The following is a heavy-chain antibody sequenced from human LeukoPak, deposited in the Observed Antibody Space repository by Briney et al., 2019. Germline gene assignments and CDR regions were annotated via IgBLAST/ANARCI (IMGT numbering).Heavy chain of an antibody. CDR1: GGTFSSYA. D-gene: IGHD2-8*01. V-gene: IGHV1-69*01. Sequence: GSSVKVSCKASGGTFSSYAISWVRQAPGQGLEWMGGIIPIFGTANYAQKFQGRVTITADESTSTAYMELSSLRSEDTAAYYCARVPDCTNGVCFHYYFDYWGQGTLVTVSS. CDR3: ARVPDCTNGVCFHYYFDY. J-gene: IGHJ4*02. CDR2: IIPIFGTA.